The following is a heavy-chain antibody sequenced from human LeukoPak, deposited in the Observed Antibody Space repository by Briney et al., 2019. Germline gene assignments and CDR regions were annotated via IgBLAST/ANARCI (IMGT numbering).Heavy chain of an antibody. Sequence: PPETLSLTCTVSGGSISSSSYYWGWIRQPPGKGLEWIGSIYYSGSTYYNPSLKSRVTISVDTSKNQFSLKLSSVTAADTAVYYCARRSYGSGAYYFDYWGQGTLVTVSS. V-gene: IGHV4-39*01. J-gene: IGHJ4*02. CDR3: ARRSYGSGAYYFDY. CDR1: GGSISSSSYY. CDR2: IYYSGST. D-gene: IGHD3-10*01.